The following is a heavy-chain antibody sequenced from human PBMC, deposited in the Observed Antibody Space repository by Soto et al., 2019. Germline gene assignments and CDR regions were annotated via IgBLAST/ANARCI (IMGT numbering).Heavy chain of an antibody. J-gene: IGHJ4*02. V-gene: IGHV4-31*03. CDR1: GGSISSGGYY. CDR3: GSGSWTSFDY. Sequence: PSETLSLTCTVSGGSISSGGYYLSWIRQHPGKGLEWIGYIYYSGSTYYNPSLKSRVTISVDTSKNQFSLKLSSVTAADTAVYYCGSGSWTSFDYWGQGTLVTVSS. CDR2: IYYSGST. D-gene: IGHD3-10*01.